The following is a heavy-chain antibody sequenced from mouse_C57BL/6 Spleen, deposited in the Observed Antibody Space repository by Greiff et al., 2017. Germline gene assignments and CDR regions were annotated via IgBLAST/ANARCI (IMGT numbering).Heavy chain of an antibody. CDR1: GYTFTSYW. D-gene: IGHD2-5*01. CDR2: IHPNSGST. CDR3: ARMDSNYGAMDC. V-gene: IGHV1-64*01. Sequence: QVQLQQPGAELVKPGASVKLSCKASGYTFTSYWMHWVKQRPGQGLEWIGMIHPNSGSTNYNEKFKSKATLTVDKSSSTAYMQLSSLTSEDSAVYYCARMDSNYGAMDCWGQGTSVTVSS. J-gene: IGHJ4*01.